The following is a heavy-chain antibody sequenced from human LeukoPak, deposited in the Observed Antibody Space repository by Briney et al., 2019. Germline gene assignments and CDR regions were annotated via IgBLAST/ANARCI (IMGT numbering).Heavy chain of an antibody. CDR1: GFPFSSFW. Sequence: GGSRRLSCAASGFPFSSFWMHWVRQAPGQGLVWVSRVNSDGRSTTYADSVKGRFTISRDNARNTLYLQMNRLRAEGPAVYYFARPRNDILSGFHYYYGLDVWGQGTTVTVSS. CDR3: ARPRNDILSGFHYYYGLDV. V-gene: IGHV3-74*03. D-gene: IGHD3-9*01. J-gene: IGHJ6*02. CDR2: VNSDGRST.